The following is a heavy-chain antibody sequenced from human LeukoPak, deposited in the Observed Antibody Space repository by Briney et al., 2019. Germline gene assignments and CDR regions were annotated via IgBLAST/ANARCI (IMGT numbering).Heavy chain of an antibody. CDR1: GYTFTSYA. Sequence: ASVKVSCKASGYTFTSYAMNWVRQAPGQGLEWMGWINTNTGNPTYAQGFTGRFVFSLDISVSTAYLQISSLKAEDTAVYYCARLYCSSTSCYEFTSYGMDVWGQGTTVTVSS. CDR3: ARLYCSSTSCYEFTSYGMDV. D-gene: IGHD2-2*01. CDR2: INTNTGNP. V-gene: IGHV7-4-1*02. J-gene: IGHJ6*02.